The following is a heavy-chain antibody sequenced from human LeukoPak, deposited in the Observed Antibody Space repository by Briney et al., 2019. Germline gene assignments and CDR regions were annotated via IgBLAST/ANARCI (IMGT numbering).Heavy chain of an antibody. D-gene: IGHD2-8*01. Sequence: SETLSLTCAVYGGSFSGYYWSWIRQPPGKGLEWIGEINHSGSTNYNPSLKSRVTISVDTSKNQFSLKLSSVTAADTAVYYCARRTDCTNGVCYLWGAFDIWGQGTTVTVSS. CDR3: ARRTDCTNGVCYLWGAFDI. J-gene: IGHJ3*02. CDR2: INHSGST. V-gene: IGHV4-34*01. CDR1: GGSFSGYY.